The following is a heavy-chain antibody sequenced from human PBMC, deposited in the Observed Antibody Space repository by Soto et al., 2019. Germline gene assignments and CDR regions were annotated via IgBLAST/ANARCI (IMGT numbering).Heavy chain of an antibody. V-gene: IGHV4-4*07. J-gene: IGHJ6*02. CDR2: IYTSGST. Sequence: PSETLSLTCTVSGGSISSYYWSWIRQPAGQGLEWIGRIYTSGSTNYNPSLKSRVTMSVDTSKNQFSLKLSSVTAADTAVYYCARDPTRGDYYYYYGMDVWGQGTTVTVSS. CDR1: GGSISSYY. CDR3: ARDPTRGDYYYYYGMDV.